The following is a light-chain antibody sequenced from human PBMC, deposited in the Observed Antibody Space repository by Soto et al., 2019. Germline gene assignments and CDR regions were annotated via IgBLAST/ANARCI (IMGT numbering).Light chain of an antibody. Sequence: QTVVTQEPSLTVSPGGTVTLTCASSTGAVTSDSYPNWVQQKPGQAPRALIYSTSNSHSWTPARFSGSLLGDKAALTLSGVQPEDDAEYYCLLYFGSSQIFGGGTKLTVL. CDR3: LLYFGSSQI. V-gene: IGLV7-43*01. CDR2: STS. CDR1: TGAVTSDSY. J-gene: IGLJ2*01.